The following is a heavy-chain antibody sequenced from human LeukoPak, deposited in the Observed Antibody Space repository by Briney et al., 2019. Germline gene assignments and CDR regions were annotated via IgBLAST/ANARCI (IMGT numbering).Heavy chain of an antibody. D-gene: IGHD6-13*01. V-gene: IGHV3-21*01. J-gene: IGHJ5*02. CDR3: ARHDKGLAAAGINWFDP. Sequence: GGSLRLSCAASGFTFSSYSMNWVRQAPGKGLEWVSSISSSSSYIYYADSVKGRFTISRDNAKNSLYLQMNSLRAEDTAVYYCARHDKGLAAAGINWFDPWGQGTLVTVSS. CDR1: GFTFSSYS. CDR2: ISSSSSYI.